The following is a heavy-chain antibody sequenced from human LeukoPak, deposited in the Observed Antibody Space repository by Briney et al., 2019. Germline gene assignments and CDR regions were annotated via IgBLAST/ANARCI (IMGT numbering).Heavy chain of an antibody. V-gene: IGHV3-64D*09. D-gene: IGHD6-19*01. CDR3: VKDLSGWYSFDY. CDR1: AFPFSSCA. CDR2: INDYGTTT. J-gene: IGHJ4*02. Sequence: GGSVSLSCSASAFPFSSCAMQWVRQAPGVRREYVSGINDYGTTTHYGDSVRGRVTISRDDSKNTVHLQMSSLRAEDTAVYYCVKDLSGWYSFDYWGQGTLVTVSS.